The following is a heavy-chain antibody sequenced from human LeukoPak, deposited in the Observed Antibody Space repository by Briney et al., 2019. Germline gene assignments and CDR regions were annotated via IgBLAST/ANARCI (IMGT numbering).Heavy chain of an antibody. CDR2: TGSDGKIT. J-gene: IGHJ6*03. V-gene: IGHV3-33*01. D-gene: IGHD2-15*01. Sequence: GGSLRLSCAASGFTFNRYGMHWVRQAPGKGLEWVAFTGSDGKITFYGDSLNGRFTISRDNFEDTVFLQMNTMRAEDTAVYYCARQMVEGQQNYYMDVWGNGTTVTVSS. CDR1: GFTFNRYG. CDR3: ARQMVEGQQNYYMDV.